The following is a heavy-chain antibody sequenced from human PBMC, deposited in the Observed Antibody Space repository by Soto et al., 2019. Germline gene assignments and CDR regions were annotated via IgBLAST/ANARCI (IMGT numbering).Heavy chain of an antibody. J-gene: IGHJ3*02. CDR1: GFTFSSYS. V-gene: IGHV3-48*01. CDR3: ARSIPWGAARYHAFDI. D-gene: IGHD3-16*02. Sequence: GGSLRLSCAASGFTFSSYSMNWVRQAPGKGLEWVSYISSSSSTIYYADSVKGRFTISRDNAKNSLYLQMNSLRAEDTAVYYCARSIPWGAARYHAFDIWGQGTMVTVSS. CDR2: ISSSSSTI.